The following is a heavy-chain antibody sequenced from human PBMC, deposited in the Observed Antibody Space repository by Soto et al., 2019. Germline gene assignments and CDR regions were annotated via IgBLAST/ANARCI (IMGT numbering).Heavy chain of an antibody. CDR1: GFPFSTYG. J-gene: IGHJ3*02. D-gene: IGHD1-1*01. Sequence: QVQLVESGGGVVQPGTSLRLSCAVSGFPFSTYGFHWVRQPPGKGLEWVAVIVSDGSAKYHADSVAGLFTISRDNSEDTLYLQMNSLRAEDTAVYYCARDDAFGNENGFDNWGQGTMVTASS. CDR2: IVSDGSAK. V-gene: IGHV3-33*01. CDR3: ARDDAFGNENGFDN.